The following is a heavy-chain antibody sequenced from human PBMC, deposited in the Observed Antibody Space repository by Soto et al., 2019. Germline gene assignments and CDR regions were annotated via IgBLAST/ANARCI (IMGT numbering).Heavy chain of an antibody. J-gene: IGHJ2*01. Sequence: GGSLRLSCAASGFTFSSYEMNWVRQAPGKGLEWVSYISSSGSTIYYADSVKGRFAISRDHAKNSLYQQMNSLRAEESADYSCASKTPTVWGYFDLWGRGTLVTVSS. D-gene: IGHD4-17*01. CDR3: ASKTPTVWGYFDL. CDR1: GFTFSSYE. V-gene: IGHV3-48*03. CDR2: ISSSGSTI.